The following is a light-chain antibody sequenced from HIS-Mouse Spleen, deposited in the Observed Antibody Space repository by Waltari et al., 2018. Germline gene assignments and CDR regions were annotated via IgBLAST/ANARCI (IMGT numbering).Light chain of an antibody. CDR2: RNN. CDR3: AAWDDSLSGWV. Sequence: QSVLTQPPSASATPGQRVTISCSGSSPNIGRNYVYWYQQLPGTAPKLLIYRNNQRPSGVPDRFSGSKSGTSASLAISGLRSEDEADYYCAAWDDSLSGWVFGGGTKLTVL. V-gene: IGLV1-47*01. CDR1: SPNIGRNY. J-gene: IGLJ3*02.